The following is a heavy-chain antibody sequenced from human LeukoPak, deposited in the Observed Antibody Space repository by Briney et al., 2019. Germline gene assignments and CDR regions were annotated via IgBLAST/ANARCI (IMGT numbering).Heavy chain of an antibody. D-gene: IGHD2-15*01. CDR3: ARDNCSGGSRYYYYGMDV. Sequence: ASVKVSCKASGYTFTSYGISWVRQAPGQGLEWMGWISAYNGNTNYAQKLQSRVTMTTDTSTSTAYMELRSLRSDDTAVYYCARDNCSGGSRYYYYGMDVWGQGTTVTVSS. CDR1: GYTFTSYG. CDR2: ISAYNGNT. J-gene: IGHJ6*02. V-gene: IGHV1-18*01.